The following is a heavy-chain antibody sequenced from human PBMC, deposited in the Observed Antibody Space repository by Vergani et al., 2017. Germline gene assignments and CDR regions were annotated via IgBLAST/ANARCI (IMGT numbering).Heavy chain of an antibody. Sequence: EVQLLESGGGLVQPGGSLRLSCAASGFTFSSYSMSWVRQAPGKGLEWVSAISGSGGSTYYADSVKGRFTISRDNSKNTLYLQMNSLRAEDTAVYYCAKDQRDGYNGNSFDYWGQGTLVTVSS. CDR1: GFTFSSYS. D-gene: IGHD5-24*01. J-gene: IGHJ4*02. CDR3: AKDQRDGYNGNSFDY. V-gene: IGHV3-23*01. CDR2: ISGSGGST.